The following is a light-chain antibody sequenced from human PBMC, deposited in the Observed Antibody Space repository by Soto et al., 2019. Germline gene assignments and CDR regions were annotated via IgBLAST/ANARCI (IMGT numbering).Light chain of an antibody. CDR3: QSADSSGTEV. J-gene: IGLJ2*01. CDR1: ALQKQY. Sequence: SYELTQPPSVSVSPGHTARITCSGAALQKQYAYWYQQKPGQAPVLVIYKDSERPSGIPERFSGSSSGTTVTLTISGVQAEDEAYYYCQSADSSGTEVFGGGTKLTVL. V-gene: IGLV3-25*02. CDR2: KDS.